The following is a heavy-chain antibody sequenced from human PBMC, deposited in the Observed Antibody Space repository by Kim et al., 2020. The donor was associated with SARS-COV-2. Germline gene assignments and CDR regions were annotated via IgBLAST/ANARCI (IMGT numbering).Heavy chain of an antibody. V-gene: IGHV3-33*01. CDR1: GFTSSRYG. J-gene: IGHJ4*02. CDR2: IGSDGRSE. CDR3: ARDGISGIDN. D-gene: IGHD1-20*01. Sequence: LSLTCAMSGFTSSRYGMHWVRQAPGKGLEWVTFIGSDGRSEYHADSVKGRFTVSRDNSRNTLFLQMNSLRAEDTAVYFCARDGISGIDNWGQGTLVTVSS.